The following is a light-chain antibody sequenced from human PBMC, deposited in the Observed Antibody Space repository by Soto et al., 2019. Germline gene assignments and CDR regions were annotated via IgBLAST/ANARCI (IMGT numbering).Light chain of an antibody. CDR3: EQYGSSPLT. CDR1: QSVSSSF. V-gene: IGKV3-20*01. J-gene: IGKJ4*01. Sequence: EIVFTHSPGTLSLSPGERSTLSCRASQSVSSSFLAWYQQTPGQAPRLLIYGASRRATGIPDRFSGRGSGTDFTLTISRLEPEDFAVYYCEQYGSSPLTFGGGTKVDIK. CDR2: GAS.